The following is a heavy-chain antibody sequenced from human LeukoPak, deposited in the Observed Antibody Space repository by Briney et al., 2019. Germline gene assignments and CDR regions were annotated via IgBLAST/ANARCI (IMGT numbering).Heavy chain of an antibody. D-gene: IGHD3-22*01. CDR2: ISAYNGNT. CDR3: ASANRLRYYYDSSGTDYYMDV. CDR1: GYTYTSYG. Sequence: ASVKVSCKASGYTYTSYGISWVRQAPGQGLEWMGWISAYNGNTKYAQKLQGRVTMTTDTSTSTAYMELRSLRSDDTAVYYCASANRLRYYYDSSGTDYYMDVWGKGTTVTVSS. J-gene: IGHJ6*03. V-gene: IGHV1-18*01.